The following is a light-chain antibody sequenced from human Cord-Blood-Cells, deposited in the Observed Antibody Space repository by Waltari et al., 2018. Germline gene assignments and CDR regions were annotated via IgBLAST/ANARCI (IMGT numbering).Light chain of an antibody. V-gene: IGLV2-23*01. Sequence: QSALTQPASVSGSPGQSLTISCPGTSSDVGSYNLVSWYPQHPGKAPKRMIYEGSKRPSGISNRFSGYKSGNTACLTSSGLQAEDEADYDCCSYAGSSTWVFGGGTKLTVL. CDR1: SSDVGSYNL. J-gene: IGLJ3*02. CDR3: CSYAGSSTWV. CDR2: EGS.